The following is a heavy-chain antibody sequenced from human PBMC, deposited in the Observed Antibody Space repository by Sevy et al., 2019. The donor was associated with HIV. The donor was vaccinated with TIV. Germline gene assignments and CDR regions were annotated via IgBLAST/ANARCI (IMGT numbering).Heavy chain of an antibody. J-gene: IGHJ4*02. CDR2: IYYSGST. Sequence: SETLSLTCTVSGGSVSSGSYYWSWIRQPPGKGLEGIGYIYYSGSTNYNPSLKSRVTISVDTSKNQFSLKLSSVTAADTAVYYCAREGADLEALDYWGQGTLVTVSS. V-gene: IGHV4-61*01. CDR3: AREGADLEALDY. CDR1: GGSVSSGSYY. D-gene: IGHD3-3*01.